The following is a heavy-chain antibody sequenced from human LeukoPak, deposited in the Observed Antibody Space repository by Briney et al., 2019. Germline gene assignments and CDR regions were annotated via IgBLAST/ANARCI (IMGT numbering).Heavy chain of an antibody. CDR1: GYTFTSYG. V-gene: IGHV1-18*01. CDR3: ARGARYYYDSSGYYPLDY. CDR2: ISAYNGNT. D-gene: IGHD3-22*01. J-gene: IGHJ4*02. Sequence: ASVKVSCKASGYTFTSYGISWVRQAPGQGLEWMGWISAYNGNTNYAQKLQGRVTMTTDTSTSTAYMELRSLRSDDTAVYYCARGARYYYDSSGYYPLDYWGQGTLVTVSS.